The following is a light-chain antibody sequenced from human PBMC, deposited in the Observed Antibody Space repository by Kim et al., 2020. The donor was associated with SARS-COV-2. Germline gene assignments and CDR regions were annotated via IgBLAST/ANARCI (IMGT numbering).Light chain of an antibody. CDR1: HSVRDTY. CDR3: QQYQISPWT. V-gene: IGKV3-20*01. CDR2: GTS. Sequence: SPAERATLSCRASHSVRDTYFAWYQQKPGQAPRLLIYGTSSRATGIPDRFSGSGSGTDFTLAITRLEPEDFAVYYCQQYQISPWTFGQGTKVDIK. J-gene: IGKJ1*01.